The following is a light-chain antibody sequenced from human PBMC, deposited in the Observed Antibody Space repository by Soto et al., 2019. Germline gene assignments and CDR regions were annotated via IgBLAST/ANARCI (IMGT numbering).Light chain of an antibody. CDR3: QTWGTGIRV. V-gene: IGLV4-69*01. CDR1: SGHSSYA. CDR2: LNSDGSH. J-gene: IGLJ3*02. Sequence: QLVLTQSPSASDSLGASVKLTCTLSSGHSSYAIAWHQQQPEKGPRYLMKLNSDGSHSKGAGIPDRFSGSSSGAERYLTISSLQFEDEADYCCQTWGTGIRVFGGGTKLTVL.